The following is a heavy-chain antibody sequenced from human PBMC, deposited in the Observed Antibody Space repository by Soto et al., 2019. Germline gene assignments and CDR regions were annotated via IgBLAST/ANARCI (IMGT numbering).Heavy chain of an antibody. V-gene: IGHV1-69*06. CDR2: IIPIFGTA. CDR3: ARVYSSSWYVHYYYGMDV. D-gene: IGHD6-13*01. CDR1: GGTFSSYA. J-gene: IGHJ6*02. Sequence: SVEMSCKASGGTFSSYAISWVRQAPGQGLEWMGGIIPIFGTANYAQKFQGRVTIIADNSTSTAYMELSSLRSEDTAVYYCARVYSSSWYVHYYYGMDVWGQGTTVTVSS.